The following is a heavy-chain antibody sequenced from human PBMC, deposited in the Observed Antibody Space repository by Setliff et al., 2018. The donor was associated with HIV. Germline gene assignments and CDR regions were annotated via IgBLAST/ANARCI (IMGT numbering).Heavy chain of an antibody. CDR3: ARTLRAAAMGYFDY. J-gene: IGHJ4*02. CDR1: GDSISSSAYY. D-gene: IGHD5-18*01. CDR2: MHNSGST. Sequence: PSETLSLTCTVSGDSISSSAYYWGWIRQPPGKGLEWIGSMHNSGSTNYNPSLKSRVTISVDTSKNQFSLKLGSVTAADTAVYYCARTLRAAAMGYFDYWGQGTLVTVSS. V-gene: IGHV4-39*07.